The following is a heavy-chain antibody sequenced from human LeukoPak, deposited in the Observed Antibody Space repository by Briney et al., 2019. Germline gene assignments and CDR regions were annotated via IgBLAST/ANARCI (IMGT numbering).Heavy chain of an antibody. Sequence: ASVKVSCKASGYTFTSSDINWVRQATGQGLEWMGRMNPNSGNTGYAQKFQGRVTMTRNTSISTAYMELSSLRSEDTAVYYGARVTARPRDNWFDPWGQGTLVTVSS. D-gene: IGHD6-6*01. V-gene: IGHV1-8*01. CDR1: GYTFTSSD. CDR3: ARVTARPRDNWFDP. J-gene: IGHJ5*02. CDR2: MNPNSGNT.